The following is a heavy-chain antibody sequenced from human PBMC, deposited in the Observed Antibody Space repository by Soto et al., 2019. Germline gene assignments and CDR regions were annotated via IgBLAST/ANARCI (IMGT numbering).Heavy chain of an antibody. D-gene: IGHD3-10*01. V-gene: IGHV4-34*01. CDR1: GGSFSGYY. J-gene: IGHJ5*02. CDR3: ARGSSLNRITMVRGVIRLGWFDP. CDR2: INHSGST. Sequence: SETLSLTCAVYGGSFSGYYWSWIRQPPGKGLEWIGEINHSGSTNYNPSLKSRVTISVDTSKNQFSLKLSSVTAADTAVYYCARGSSLNRITMVRGVIRLGWFDPWGQGTLVTVSS.